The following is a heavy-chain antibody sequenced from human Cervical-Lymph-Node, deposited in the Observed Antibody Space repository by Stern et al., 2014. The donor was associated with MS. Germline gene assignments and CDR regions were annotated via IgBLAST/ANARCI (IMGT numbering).Heavy chain of an antibody. CDR1: GYRFTSYW. J-gene: IGHJ4*02. V-gene: IGHV5-51*01. Sequence: EMPLVESGAEVKKPGESLKISCKASGYRFTSYWIGWVRQMPGRGLEWMGIIYPGDSDTRYSPSFQGHVTISADKSTSTAYLQWSSLKASDTAIYYCARHGAIPLDYWGQGTLVTVSS. D-gene: IGHD2-2*01. CDR3: ARHGAIPLDY. CDR2: IYPGDSDT.